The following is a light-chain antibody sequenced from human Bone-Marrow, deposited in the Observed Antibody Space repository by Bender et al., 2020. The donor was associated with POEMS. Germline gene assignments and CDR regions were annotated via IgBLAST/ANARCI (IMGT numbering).Light chain of an antibody. J-gene: IGLJ3*02. CDR3: CSYAGGHTWV. CDR1: SSDVGSYRL. Sequence: QSALTQPASVSGSPGQSIIISCTGSSSDVGSYRLVSWYQQHPGKAPKLILFEYSERPSGISGRFSGSKSGSTASLTISGLQPEDEADYYCCSYAGGHTWVFGGGTKVTVL. V-gene: IGLV2-23*01. CDR2: EYS.